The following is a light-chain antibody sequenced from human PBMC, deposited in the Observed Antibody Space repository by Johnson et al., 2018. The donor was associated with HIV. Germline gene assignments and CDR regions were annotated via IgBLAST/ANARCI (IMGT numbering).Light chain of an antibody. CDR1: SSNIGNNY. J-gene: IGLJ1*01. Sequence: QSVLTQSPSVSAAPGQKVTISCSGGSSNIGNNYVSWYRQVPGTAPKRLIYDNDKRPSGIPDRFYGSKSGTSATLGITGLQTGDEADYYCGTWDSSLRVGFVGTGTKVTVL. CDR3: GTWDSSLRVGF. CDR2: DND. V-gene: IGLV1-51*01.